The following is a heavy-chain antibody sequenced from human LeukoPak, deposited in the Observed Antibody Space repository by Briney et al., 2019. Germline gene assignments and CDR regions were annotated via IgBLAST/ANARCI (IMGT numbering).Heavy chain of an antibody. CDR3: ARYLAAPYDAFDI. D-gene: IGHD2-15*01. Sequence: ASVNVSCKASGYTFTGYYMHWVRQAPGQGLEWMGWINSNSGGVHYAQNFQGRVTMTRDTSISTAYMDLTRLRYDDTAVYFCARYLAAPYDAFDIWGQGTMVTVSS. J-gene: IGHJ3*02. V-gene: IGHV1-2*02. CDR2: INSNSGGV. CDR1: GYTFTGYY.